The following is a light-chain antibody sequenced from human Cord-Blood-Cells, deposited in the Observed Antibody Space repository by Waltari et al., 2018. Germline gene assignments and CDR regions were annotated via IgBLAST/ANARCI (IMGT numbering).Light chain of an antibody. Sequence: QSALTQPPSASGSPGQSVTISCTGTSSDVGGYNYVSWYQQHPGKAPKLMIYEVSKRPSGVPDRFSGSKSGNTASLTGSGLQAEDEADYYCSAYAGSNNFGVFGGGTKLTVL. J-gene: IGLJ3*02. CDR2: EVS. CDR1: SSDVGGYNY. CDR3: SAYAGSNNFGV. V-gene: IGLV2-8*01.